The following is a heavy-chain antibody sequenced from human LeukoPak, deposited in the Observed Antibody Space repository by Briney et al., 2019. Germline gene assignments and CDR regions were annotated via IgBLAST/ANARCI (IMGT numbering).Heavy chain of an antibody. CDR3: ARPQEEDGYNYNWAFDY. V-gene: IGHV1-18*01. J-gene: IGHJ4*02. CDR1: GYTLTELS. Sequence: ASVKVSCKVSGYTLTELSMHWVRQAPGQGLEWMGWISGYNGNTNYAQKLQGRVTMTTDTSTSTAYMELRSLRSDDTAVYYCARPQEEDGYNYNWAFDYWGQGTLVTVSS. D-gene: IGHD5-24*01. CDR2: ISGYNGNT.